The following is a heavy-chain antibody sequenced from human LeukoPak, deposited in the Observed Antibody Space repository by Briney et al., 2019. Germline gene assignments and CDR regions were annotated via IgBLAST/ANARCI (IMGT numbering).Heavy chain of an antibody. V-gene: IGHV3-21*01. Sequence: PGGSLRLSCAASGFTFSSYTMNWVRQTPGKGLEWVSSISGINTYIFYAESVKGRFTISRDNAKNSLYLQTNNLRAEDTAIYYCARGGYCTRTSCYDWFDPWGQGILVTVSS. CDR1: GFTFSSYT. D-gene: IGHD2-2*01. J-gene: IGHJ5*02. CDR3: ARGGYCTRTSCYDWFDP. CDR2: ISGINTYI.